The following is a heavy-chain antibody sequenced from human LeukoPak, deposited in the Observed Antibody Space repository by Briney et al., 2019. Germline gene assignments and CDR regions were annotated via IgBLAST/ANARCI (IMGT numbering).Heavy chain of an antibody. Sequence: GGSLRLPCAASGFTFSSYSMNWVRQAPGKGLEWVSSISSSSSYIYYADSVKGRFTISRDNAKNSLYLQMNSLRAEDTAVYYCARDGPVYYYYYGMDVWGQGTTVTVSS. J-gene: IGHJ6*02. CDR1: GFTFSSYS. V-gene: IGHV3-21*01. CDR2: ISSSSSYI. CDR3: ARDGPVYYYYYGMDV.